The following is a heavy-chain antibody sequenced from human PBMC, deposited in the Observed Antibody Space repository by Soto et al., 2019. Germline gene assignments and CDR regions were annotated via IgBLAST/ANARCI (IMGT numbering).Heavy chain of an antibody. Sequence: QVQLVQSGAEVKKPGSSVKVSCKASGGTFSSYTISWVRQAPGQGLEWMGRIIPILGIANYAQKCQGRVTITADKSTSTAYMELSSLRSEDTAVYYCARLIVGATTNAFDIWGQGTMVTVSS. D-gene: IGHD1-26*01. J-gene: IGHJ3*02. CDR3: ARLIVGATTNAFDI. CDR1: GGTFSSYT. CDR2: IIPILGIA. V-gene: IGHV1-69*02.